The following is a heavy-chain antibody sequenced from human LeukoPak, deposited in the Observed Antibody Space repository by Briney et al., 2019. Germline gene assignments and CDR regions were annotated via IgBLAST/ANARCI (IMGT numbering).Heavy chain of an antibody. D-gene: IGHD5-18*01. CDR1: GYTFTSYG. Sequence: ASVKVSCTASGYTFTSYGISWVRQAPGQGLEWMGWISAYNGNTNYAQKLQGRVTMTTDTSTSTAYMELRSLRSDDTAVYYCARDVPNRLIQYHYYYGMGVWGQGTTVTVSS. CDR3: ARDVPNRLIQYHYYYGMGV. J-gene: IGHJ6*02. CDR2: ISAYNGNT. V-gene: IGHV1-18*01.